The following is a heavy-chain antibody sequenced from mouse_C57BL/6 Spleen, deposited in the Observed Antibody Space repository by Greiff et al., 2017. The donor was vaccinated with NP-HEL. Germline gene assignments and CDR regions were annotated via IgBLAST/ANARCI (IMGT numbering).Heavy chain of an antibody. CDR3: ARGLNWVY. V-gene: IGHV5-17*01. CDR2: ISSGSSTI. J-gene: IGHJ2*01. Sequence: EVKLVESGGGLVKPGGSLKLSCAASGFTFSDYGMHWVRQAPEKGLEWVAYISSGSSTIYYADTVKGRFTISRDNAKNTLFLQMTILRSEDTAMYYCARGLNWVYWGQGTTLTVSS. D-gene: IGHD4-1*01. CDR1: GFTFSDYG.